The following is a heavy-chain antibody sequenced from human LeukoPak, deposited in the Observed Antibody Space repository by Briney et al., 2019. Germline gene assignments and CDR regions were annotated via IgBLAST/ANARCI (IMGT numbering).Heavy chain of an antibody. J-gene: IGHJ4*02. Sequence: GGSLRLSCAASGFTFSSYDMHWVRQATGKGLEWVSSISSRVDTYYTYYAGSVKGRFTISREDAKNSVYLQMDSLRAGDTALYYCVRGGDIGFDYWGQGTLVTVSS. V-gene: IGHV3-13*01. CDR2: ISSRVDTYYT. CDR3: VRGGDIGFDY. CDR1: GFTFSSYD. D-gene: IGHD3-16*01.